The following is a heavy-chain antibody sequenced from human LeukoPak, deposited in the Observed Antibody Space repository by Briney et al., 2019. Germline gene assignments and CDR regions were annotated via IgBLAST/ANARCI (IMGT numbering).Heavy chain of an antibody. J-gene: IGHJ4*02. D-gene: IGHD6-6*01. V-gene: IGHV3-30*02. CDR1: GFTFSSYG. CDR3: ANPSIAARPDSDY. CDR2: IRYDGSNK. Sequence: GGSLRLSCAASGFTFSSYGMHWVRQAPGKGLEWVAFIRYDGSNKYYADSVKGRFTISRDNSKNTLYLQMNSLRAEDTAVYYCANPSIAARPDSDYWGQGTLVTVSS.